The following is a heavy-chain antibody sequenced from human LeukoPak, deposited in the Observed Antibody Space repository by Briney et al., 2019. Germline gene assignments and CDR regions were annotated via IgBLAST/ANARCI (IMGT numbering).Heavy chain of an antibody. V-gene: IGHV3-23*01. Sequence: GGSLRLSCAASGFTFTTYAMRWVRQALGKGLEWVSGISDSGKSTYYADSVKGRFTISRDNSKNTLYMQINSLRVEDTAVYYCATLESSGWYFDYWGQGTLVTVSS. CDR3: ATLESSGWYFDY. D-gene: IGHD6-19*01. CDR2: ISDSGKST. J-gene: IGHJ4*02. CDR1: GFTFTTYA.